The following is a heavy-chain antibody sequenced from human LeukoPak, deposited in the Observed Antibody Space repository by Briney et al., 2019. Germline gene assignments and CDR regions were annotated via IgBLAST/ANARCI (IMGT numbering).Heavy chain of an antibody. CDR1: GDRVSSNSAA. CDR2: TYYRSKWYN. J-gene: IGHJ3*02. V-gene: IGHV6-1*01. Sequence: SQTLSLTCAISGDRVSSNSAAWNWIRHSPSRGLESLGRTYYRSKWYNDYAVSVKSRITIHPDTSKNQFSLQLNSVTPEDTAVYYCARGVAALDAFDIWGQGTMVTVSS. D-gene: IGHD6-13*01. CDR3: ARGVAALDAFDI.